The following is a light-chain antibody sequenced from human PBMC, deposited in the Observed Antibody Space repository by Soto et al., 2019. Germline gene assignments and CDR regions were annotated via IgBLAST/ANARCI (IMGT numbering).Light chain of an antibody. CDR2: DAS. V-gene: IGKV1-5*01. CDR1: QSISSW. J-gene: IGKJ1*01. Sequence: DIQMTQSPSTLSASVGDRVTITCRASQSISSWLAWYQQKPGKAPNLLIYDASSLESGVPSRFSGSGSGTEFTLTISSLQPDDFATYYCQQYNSYAVTFGXGTKV. CDR3: QQYNSYAVT.